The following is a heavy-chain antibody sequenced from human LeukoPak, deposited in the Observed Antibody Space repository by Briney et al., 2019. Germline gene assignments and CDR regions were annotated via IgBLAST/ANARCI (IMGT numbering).Heavy chain of an antibody. CDR3: AKVIRARIVGATHDY. V-gene: IGHV3-23*01. Sequence: GGSLRLSCGASGFTFSSYAMSWVRQAPGKGLEWVSAISGSGGSTYYADSVKGRFTISRDNSKNTLYLQMNSLRAEDTAVYYCAKVIRARIVGATHDYWGQGTLVTVSS. J-gene: IGHJ4*02. D-gene: IGHD1-26*01. CDR2: ISGSGGST. CDR1: GFTFSSYA.